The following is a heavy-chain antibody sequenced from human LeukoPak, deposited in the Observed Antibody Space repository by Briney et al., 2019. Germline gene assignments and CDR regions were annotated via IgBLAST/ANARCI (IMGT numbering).Heavy chain of an antibody. J-gene: IGHJ4*02. CDR3: ARYGSGSYYTPINYFDY. D-gene: IGHD3-10*01. V-gene: IGHV3-21*04. CDR2: ISSSSSYI. Sequence: GGSLRLSCAASGFTFSSYSMNWVRQAPGKGLEWVSSISSSSSYIYYADSVKGRFTISRDNSKNTLYLQMNSLRAEDTAVYYCARYGSGSYYTPINYFDYWGQGTLVTVSS. CDR1: GFTFSSYS.